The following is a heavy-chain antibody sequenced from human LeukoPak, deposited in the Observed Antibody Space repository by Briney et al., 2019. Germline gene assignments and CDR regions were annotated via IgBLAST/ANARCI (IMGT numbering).Heavy chain of an antibody. Sequence: SETLSLTCAVYGGSFSGYYWSWIRQPPGKGLEWIGEINHSGSTNYNPSLKSRVTISVDTSKNQFSLKLSSVTAADTAVYYCATTGKYYYDSSGYRFFDYWGQGTLVTVSS. V-gene: IGHV4-34*01. CDR3: ATTGKYYYDSSGYRFFDY. CDR1: GGSFSGYY. D-gene: IGHD3-22*01. J-gene: IGHJ4*02. CDR2: INHSGST.